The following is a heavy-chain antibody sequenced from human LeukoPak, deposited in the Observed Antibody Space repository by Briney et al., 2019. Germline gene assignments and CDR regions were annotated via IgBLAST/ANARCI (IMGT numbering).Heavy chain of an antibody. CDR2: INPNSGDT. V-gene: IGHV1-2*02. CDR3: ARELYGSGTYGFDY. CDR1: GYTFTGYH. J-gene: IGHJ4*02. D-gene: IGHD3-10*01. Sequence: ASVKVSCKASGYTFTGYHLRWVRQAPGQGLEWMGCINPNSGDTNYAQRFQGRVTMTRDTSITTAYMELSSLRSDDTAVYYCARELYGSGTYGFDYWGQGTLVTVSS.